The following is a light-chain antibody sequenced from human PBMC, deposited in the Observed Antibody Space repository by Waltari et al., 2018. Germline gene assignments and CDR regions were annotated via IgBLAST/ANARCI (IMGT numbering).Light chain of an antibody. V-gene: IGKV1-NL1*01. CDR2: GAS. CDR1: QDISNS. J-gene: IGKJ1*01. Sequence: DIQTTPSPSSLSASFGDRVTITCRASQDISNSLAWYQQKLGRAPKLLLHGASRLESGVPSRFSGRGSGTDYTLTISSLQPEEFATYDCQQYYDGPRTFGQGTKVELK. CDR3: QQYYDGPRT.